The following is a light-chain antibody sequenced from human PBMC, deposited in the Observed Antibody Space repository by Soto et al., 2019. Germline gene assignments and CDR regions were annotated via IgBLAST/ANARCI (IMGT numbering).Light chain of an antibody. J-gene: IGLJ1*01. Sequence: QSVLTQPASVSGSPGQSITISCTGTSSDVGSYNLVSWYQQHPGKAXKLMIYEGSKRPSXXXXXXSGSKSGNTASLTISGXXXXXXXXXXXXSYAGSSTYVFGTGTKLTVL. V-gene: IGLV2-23*01. CDR2: EGS. CDR3: XSYAGSSTYV. CDR1: SSDVGSYNL.